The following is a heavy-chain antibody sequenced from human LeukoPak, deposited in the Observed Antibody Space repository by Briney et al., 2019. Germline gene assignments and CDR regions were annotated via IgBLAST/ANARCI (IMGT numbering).Heavy chain of an antibody. V-gene: IGHV1-18*01. CDR1: GYTLPSYG. Sequence: ASVKVSYKASGYTLPSYGISWVRQAPGQALEWMGWISAYNGNTNYAQKPEGRVTMTTDTSTSTAYMELRGLRSDDTAVYYCARDHMLRSAAGTLDYWGQGTLVTVSS. CDR3: ARDHMLRSAAGTLDY. CDR2: ISAYNGNT. D-gene: IGHD6-13*01. J-gene: IGHJ4*02.